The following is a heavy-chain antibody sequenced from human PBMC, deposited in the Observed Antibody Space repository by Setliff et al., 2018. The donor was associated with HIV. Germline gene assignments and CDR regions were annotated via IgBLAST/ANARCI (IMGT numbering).Heavy chain of an antibody. V-gene: IGHV3-7*03. CDR3: AGGSGWLFEF. J-gene: IGHJ4*02. CDR1: GFTLSNFY. D-gene: IGHD6-19*01. CDR2: IRQDGGDI. Sequence: GGSLRLSCAASGFTLSNFYMAWVRQAPGKGLEWVANIRQDGGDINYMDSVKGRFTISRDNAKNSLYLQMNSLSVEDTAMYYCAGGSGWLFEFWGQGTLVTVSS.